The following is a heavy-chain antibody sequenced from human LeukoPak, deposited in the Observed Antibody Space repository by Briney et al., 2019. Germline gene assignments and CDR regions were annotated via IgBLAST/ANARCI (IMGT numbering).Heavy chain of an antibody. V-gene: IGHV3-30*02. D-gene: IGHD3-10*01. CDR3: AKDRGYGSGSYYHFQH. CDR2: IRYDGSNK. J-gene: IGHJ1*01. Sequence: GGSLRLSCAASGFTFSSYGMHWVRQAPGKGLEWVAFIRYDGSNKYYADSVKGRFTISRDNSKNTLYLQINSLRAEDTAVYYCAKDRGYGSGSYYHFQHWGQGTLVTVSA. CDR1: GFTFSSYG.